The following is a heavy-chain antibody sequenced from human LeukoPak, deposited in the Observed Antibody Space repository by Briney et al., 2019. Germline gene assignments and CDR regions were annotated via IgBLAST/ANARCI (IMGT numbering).Heavy chain of an antibody. V-gene: IGHV3-23*01. CDR1: GFTFSTYG. J-gene: IGHJ4*02. CDR3: AKSGDVTSMRFGELN. Sequence: GGSLRLSCGASGFTFSTYGMSWVRQAPGKGLEWVSAIRGSGDNTYYADPVRGRFTISRDSSSNTLYLQMNSLRADDTAVYYCAKSGDVTSMRFGELNWGQGTQVTVSS. D-gene: IGHD2-8*02. CDR2: IRGSGDNT.